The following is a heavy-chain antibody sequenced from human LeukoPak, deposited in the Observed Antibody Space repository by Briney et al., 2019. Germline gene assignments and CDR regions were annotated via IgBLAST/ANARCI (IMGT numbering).Heavy chain of an antibody. J-gene: IGHJ4*02. CDR3: AKDWAPLDPAFY. CDR1: GFAFSTYA. V-gene: IGHV3-23*01. Sequence: GGSLRLSCAASGFAFSTYAMTWVRQAPGKGLEWVAVITDSGGHAYYGDPVRGRFTTSRDNSKNTVYLQMNNLRAEDTAVYYCAKDWAPLDPAFYWGQGILVAVSS. D-gene: IGHD1-1*01. CDR2: ITDSGGHA.